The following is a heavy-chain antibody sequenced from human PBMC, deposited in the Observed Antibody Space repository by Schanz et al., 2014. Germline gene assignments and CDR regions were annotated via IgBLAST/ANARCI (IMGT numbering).Heavy chain of an antibody. Sequence: QVQLQESGPGLVEPSQTLSLTCTVSGDSISSAYWSWIRQHPGKGLEWIGFIYYRGNTYYNPSLKSRVSISLDPSKTQFFLNLNSLTAADTAVYYCARVPEPGWFDPWGQGTLVTVDS. D-gene: IGHD1-26*01. CDR3: ARVPEPGWFDP. J-gene: IGHJ5*02. CDR2: IYYRGNT. CDR1: GDSISSAY. V-gene: IGHV4-31*03.